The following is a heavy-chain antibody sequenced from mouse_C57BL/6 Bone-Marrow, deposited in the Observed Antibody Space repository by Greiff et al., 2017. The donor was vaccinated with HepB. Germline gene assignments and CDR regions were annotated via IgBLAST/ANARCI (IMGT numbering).Heavy chain of an antibody. CDR3: ASNYYGSSYDWYFDV. Sequence: EVKLMESGGGLVKPGGSLKLSCAASGFTFSDYGMHWVRQAPEKGLEWVAYISSGSSTIYHADTVKGRFTISRDNAKNTLFLQMTSLRSEDTAMYYCASNYYGSSYDWYFDVWGTGTTVTVSS. J-gene: IGHJ1*03. CDR2: ISSGSSTI. CDR1: GFTFSDYG. V-gene: IGHV5-17*01. D-gene: IGHD1-1*01.